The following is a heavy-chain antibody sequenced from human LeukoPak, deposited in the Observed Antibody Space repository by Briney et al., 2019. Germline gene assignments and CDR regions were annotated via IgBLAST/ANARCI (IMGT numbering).Heavy chain of an antibody. CDR3: ARESNWAYYFDY. V-gene: IGHV1-18*01. D-gene: IGHD1-1*01. J-gene: IGHJ4*02. CDR1: GYTFTSYG. CDR2: RSTYNTDT. Sequence: GASVKVSCKASGYTFTSYGISWVRQAPGQGLEWMGWRSTYNTDTKYAQKLQGRVTMTTDTSTNTAYMELRDLRSDDTAVYYCARESNWAYYFDYWGQGTLV.